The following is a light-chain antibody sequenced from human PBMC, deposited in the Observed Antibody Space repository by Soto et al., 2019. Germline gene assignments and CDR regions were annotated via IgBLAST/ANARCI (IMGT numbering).Light chain of an antibody. CDR3: QQYNNWPPVYT. V-gene: IGKV3-15*01. J-gene: IGKJ2*01. CDR2: GAS. CDR1: QSVSSN. Sequence: EIVMTQSPATLSVSPGERATLSCRASQSVSSNLAWYQQKPGQAPRLLIYGASTRATGIPARFSGSGSGTEFTLTISSLQSVDFADYYCQQYNNWPPVYTFGQGTKLEIK.